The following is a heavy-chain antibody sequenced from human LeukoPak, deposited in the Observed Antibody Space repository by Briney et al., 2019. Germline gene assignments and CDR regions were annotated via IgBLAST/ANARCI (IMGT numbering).Heavy chain of an antibody. D-gene: IGHD3-22*01. CDR2: IDTKTGNP. Sequence: ASVKVSCKASGGTFSSCAINWVRQAPGQGLEYMGWIDTKTGNPTYAQGFTGRFVFSLDTSVSTAYLQISSLKAEDTAVYYCAIHPSDSSGYFSYWGQGALVTVSS. V-gene: IGHV7-4-1*02. CDR3: AIHPSDSSGYFSY. CDR1: GGTFSSCA. J-gene: IGHJ4*02.